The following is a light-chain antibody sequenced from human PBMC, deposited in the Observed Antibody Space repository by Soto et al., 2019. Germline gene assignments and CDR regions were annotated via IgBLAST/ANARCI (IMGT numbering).Light chain of an antibody. CDR2: DVS. Sequence: IVLTQSPATLSLSPGKRATLSCRASQNISNYLIWYQQRPGQAPRLLIYDVSNRATGIPARFSGSGSGTDFTLTISSLEPEDFEIYSCKKSNNWPRTFGQGTKVEIK. V-gene: IGKV3-11*01. CDR3: KKSNNWPRT. CDR1: QNISNY. J-gene: IGKJ1*01.